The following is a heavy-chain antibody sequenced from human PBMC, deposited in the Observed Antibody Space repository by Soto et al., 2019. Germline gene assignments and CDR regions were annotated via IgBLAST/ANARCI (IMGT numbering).Heavy chain of an antibody. Sequence: GGSLRLSCVASGFRFSEHSMNWVRQAPGKGLQWISYISSNSEKTYYADSVKGRFTVSRDNAKNALFLQMNSLRDDDTATYYCARLPKGSLVTAWGQGARVTVSS. CDR3: ARLPKGSLVTA. CDR2: ISSNSEKT. D-gene: IGHD2-21*02. CDR1: GFRFSEHS. V-gene: IGHV3-48*02. J-gene: IGHJ4*02.